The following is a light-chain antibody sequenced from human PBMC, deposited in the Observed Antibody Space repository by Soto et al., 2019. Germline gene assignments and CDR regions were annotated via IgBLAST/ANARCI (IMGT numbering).Light chain of an antibody. CDR1: SSDVGGYNY. Sequence: QSVLTQPPSASGSPGQSVTISCTGTSSDVGGYNYVSWYQQHPGKAPKLMIYDVSKRPSGVPDRFSGSKSGNTASLTVSGLQAEDEADYYCSSYAGSNGVVFGGGTKLTV. CDR3: SSYAGSNGVV. J-gene: IGLJ2*01. V-gene: IGLV2-8*01. CDR2: DVS.